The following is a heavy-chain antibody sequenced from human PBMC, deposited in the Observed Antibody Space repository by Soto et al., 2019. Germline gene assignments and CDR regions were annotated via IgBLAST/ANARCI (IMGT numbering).Heavy chain of an antibody. V-gene: IGHV3-30-3*01. D-gene: IGHD2-8*01. CDR2: ISYDGSNK. CDR1: GFTFSSYA. J-gene: IGHJ4*02. Sequence: LRLSCAASGFTFSSYAMHWVRQAPGKGLEWVAVISYDGSNKYYADSVKGRFTISRDNAKNSLYLQMNSLRAEDTAVYYCARMYYSDYWGQGTLVTVSS. CDR3: ARMYYSDY.